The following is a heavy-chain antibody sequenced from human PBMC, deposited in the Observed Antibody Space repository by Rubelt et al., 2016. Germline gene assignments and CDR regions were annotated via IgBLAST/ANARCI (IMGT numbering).Heavy chain of an antibody. J-gene: IGHJ4*02. Sequence: ADSVKGRFTISRDNAKNSLYLQMNSLRAEDTAVYYCARVPYGDHVWGLLGYWGQGTLVTVSS. D-gene: IGHD3-16*01. CDR3: ARVPYGDHVWGLLGY. V-gene: IGHV3-21*01.